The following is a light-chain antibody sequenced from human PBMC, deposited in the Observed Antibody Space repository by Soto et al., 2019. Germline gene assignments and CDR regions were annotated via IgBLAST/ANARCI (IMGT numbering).Light chain of an antibody. CDR2: RDS. CDR3: ATREGSLRAHVV. V-gene: IGLV1-47*01. J-gene: IGLJ2*01. CDR1: SSNIGSNY. Sequence: QSALAQPPSASGTPGQRVTISCSGSSSNIGSNYVYWYQQLPGTAPKVLIYRDSQRPSGVPDRFSGSKSGTSASLAISGLLSEDEAEYYCATREGSLRAHVVFGGGTKL.